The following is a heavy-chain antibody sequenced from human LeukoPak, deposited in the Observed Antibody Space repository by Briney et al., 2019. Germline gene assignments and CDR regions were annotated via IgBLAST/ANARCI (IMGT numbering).Heavy chain of an antibody. Sequence: ASVKVSCKASGYIFSGYNMHWVRQAPGQGLEWMGWINPNTGGTNYAQECQGRVTMTRDTSTSTAYMEVSSLRSDDTAVYYCARDGYWGQGTLVTVSS. CDR1: GYIFSGYN. CDR3: ARDGY. CDR2: INPNTGGT. V-gene: IGHV1-2*02. J-gene: IGHJ4*02.